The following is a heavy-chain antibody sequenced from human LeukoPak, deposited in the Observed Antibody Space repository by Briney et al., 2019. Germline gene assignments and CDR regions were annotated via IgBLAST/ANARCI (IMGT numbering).Heavy chain of an antibody. D-gene: IGHD3-10*01. CDR3: ARRVTYYYGSGSSNYGYYYYMDV. CDR2: IYYSGST. V-gene: IGHV4-39*07. Sequence: SETLSLTCTVSGGSISSSSYYWGWIRQPPGKGLEWIGSIYYSGSTYYNPSLKSRVTISVDTSKNQFSLKLSSVTAADTAVYYCARRVTYYYGSGSSNYGYYYYMDVWGKGTTVTISS. J-gene: IGHJ6*03. CDR1: GGSISSSSYY.